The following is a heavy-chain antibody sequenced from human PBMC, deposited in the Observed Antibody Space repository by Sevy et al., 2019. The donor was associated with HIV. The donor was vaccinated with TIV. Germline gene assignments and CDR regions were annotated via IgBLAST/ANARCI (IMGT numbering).Heavy chain of an antibody. CDR1: GYSFTSYC. Sequence: GESPKISCKISGYSFTSYCIGWVRQMTGKGLEWMGIFCPGDSDISYSPSFQGQVTISADKSISTVYLQWRSLKASDTAMYYCTRQGPSDGMDVWGRGTTVTVSS. CDR2: FCPGDSDI. CDR3: TRQGPSDGMDV. J-gene: IGHJ6*02. V-gene: IGHV5-51*01.